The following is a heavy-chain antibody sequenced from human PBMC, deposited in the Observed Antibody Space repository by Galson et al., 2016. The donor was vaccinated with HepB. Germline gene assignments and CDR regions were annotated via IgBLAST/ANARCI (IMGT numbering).Heavy chain of an antibody. CDR3: AKARGQWLVFDP. V-gene: IGHV3-23*01. Sequence: SLRLSCAASGFTLNNYAMSWVRQAAGKGLEWVSAISGGDGSTYYADSVRGRFTISRDKSKNTLYLQMDSLRVEDTAIYYCAKARGQWLVFDPWGQGTLVTVSS. CDR1: GFTLNNYA. CDR2: ISGGDGST. J-gene: IGHJ5*02. D-gene: IGHD6-19*01.